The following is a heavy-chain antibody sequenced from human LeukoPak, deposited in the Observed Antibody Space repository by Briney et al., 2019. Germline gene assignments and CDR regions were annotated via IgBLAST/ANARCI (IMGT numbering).Heavy chain of an antibody. J-gene: IGHJ5*02. D-gene: IGHD2-15*01. CDR2: IYYSGST. Sequence: SQTLSLTCTVSGGSISSGDYYGSWIRQPPGKGLEWIGYIYYSGSTYYNPSLKSRVTISVDTSKNQFSLKLSSVTAADTAVYYCARAGYCSGGSCYSGWFDPWGQGTLVTVSS. CDR3: ARAGYCSGGSCYSGWFDP. CDR1: GGSISSGDYY. V-gene: IGHV4-30-4*01.